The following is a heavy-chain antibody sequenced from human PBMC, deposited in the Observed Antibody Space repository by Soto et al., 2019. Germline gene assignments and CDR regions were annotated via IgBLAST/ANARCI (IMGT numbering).Heavy chain of an antibody. D-gene: IGHD3-10*01. J-gene: IGHJ5*02. CDR1: GGSISSGGYS. V-gene: IGHV4-30-2*01. CDR2: IYHSGST. Sequence: QLQLQESGSGLVKPSQTLSLTCAVSGGSISSGGYSWSWIRQPPGKGLEWIGYIYHSGSTYYNPSLTSRVTISVDRSKNQFSLKLSSVPAADTAVYYCARGRGELLRSSWFDPWGQGTLVTVSS. CDR3: ARGRGELLRSSWFDP.